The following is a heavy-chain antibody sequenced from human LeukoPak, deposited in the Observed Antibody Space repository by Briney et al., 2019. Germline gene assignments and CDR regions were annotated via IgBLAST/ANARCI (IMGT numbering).Heavy chain of an antibody. J-gene: IGHJ4*02. CDR1: GDSISSSY. V-gene: IGHV4-59*12. CDR2: IYYSGGT. CDR3: ARSGSYSGPYVY. D-gene: IGHD1-26*01. Sequence: PSETLSLTCTVSGDSISSSYWSWIRQPPGKGLEWIGYIYYSGGTNYNSSLKSRVIISVDTSKNQFSLKLSSVTAADTAVYYCARSGSYSGPYVYWGQGTVVTVSS.